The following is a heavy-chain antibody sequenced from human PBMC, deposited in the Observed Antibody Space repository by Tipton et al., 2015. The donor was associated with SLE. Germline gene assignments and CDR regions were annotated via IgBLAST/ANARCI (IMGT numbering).Heavy chain of an antibody. CDR1: GFTFSSYA. CDR3: AGGYSLYYGMDV. D-gene: IGHD2-15*01. CDR2: ISYDGSNK. J-gene: IGHJ6*02. V-gene: IGHV3-30*04. Sequence: SLRLSCAASGFTFSSYAMHWVRQAPGKGLEWVAVISYDGSNKYYADSVKGRFTISRDNSKNTLYLQMNSLRAEDTVVYYCAGGYSLYYGMDVWGQGATVTVSS.